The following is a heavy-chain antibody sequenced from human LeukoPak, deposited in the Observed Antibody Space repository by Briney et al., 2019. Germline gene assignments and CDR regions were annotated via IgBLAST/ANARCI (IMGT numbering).Heavy chain of an antibody. J-gene: IGHJ4*02. CDR1: GYTFTTYW. D-gene: IGHD5-12*01. V-gene: IGHV5-51*01. Sequence: GESLKISCRGSGYTFTTYWIGWVRQMPGKGLEWMGLIYPGDSETRYSPSLQGQVTISVDKSISTAYLQWSSLKTSDTAMYYCARGSGYDLDYWGQGTLVTVSS. CDR2: IYPGDSET. CDR3: ARGSGYDLDY.